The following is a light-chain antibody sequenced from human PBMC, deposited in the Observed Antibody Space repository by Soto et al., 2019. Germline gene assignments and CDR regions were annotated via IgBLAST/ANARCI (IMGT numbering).Light chain of an antibody. J-gene: IGKJ4*01. V-gene: IGKV1-5*03. CDR2: KGS. Sequence: DIQMTQSPSTLSASVGDRVTITCRASQSISSWLAWYQQKPGKAPKLLIYKGSSLENGVPSRFSGSGSGTEFTLTISSLQPDDFETYYCQQYKSYSFTFGGGAPVEVK. CDR3: QQYKSYSFT. CDR1: QSISSW.